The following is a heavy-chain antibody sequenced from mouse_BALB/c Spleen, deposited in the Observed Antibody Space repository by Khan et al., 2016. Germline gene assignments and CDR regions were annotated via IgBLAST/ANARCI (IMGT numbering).Heavy chain of an antibody. J-gene: IGHJ1*01. Sequence: EVKLLESGGGLVPGGSLKLSCAASGFDFSRYWMSWVRQAPGKGLEWIGEINPDSSTINYTPSLKDKFIISRDNAKNTLYLQMSKVRSEDTALYYCASTFWYFDVWGAGTTVTVSS. CDR3: ASTFWYFDV. CDR1: GFDFSRYW. V-gene: IGHV4-1*02. CDR2: INPDSSTI.